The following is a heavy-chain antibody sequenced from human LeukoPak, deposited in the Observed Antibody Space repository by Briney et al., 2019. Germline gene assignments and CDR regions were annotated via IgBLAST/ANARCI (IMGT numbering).Heavy chain of an antibody. D-gene: IGHD4/OR15-4a*01. CDR3: ARRAGAYSHPYDY. CDR1: GFTFGSYG. V-gene: IGHV3-33*08. Sequence: GGSLRLSCAASGFTFGSYGLHWVRQAPGRGLEWVAFIHYDGSKKYYADSVRGRFTISRDNFKNTLYLQMNSLRAEDTAVYYCARRAGAYSHPYDYWGQGTLVTVSS. J-gene: IGHJ4*02. CDR2: IHYDGSKK.